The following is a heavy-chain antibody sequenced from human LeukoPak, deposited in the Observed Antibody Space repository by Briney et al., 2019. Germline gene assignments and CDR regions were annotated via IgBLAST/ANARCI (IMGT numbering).Heavy chain of an antibody. CDR3: TATYYYGSGTYRYFDY. V-gene: IGHV3-49*04. CDR2: IRSKAYGETT. Sequence: GGSLRLSCTASGFSFGDYAMSWVREVPGKGLEWLGLIRSKAYGETTEYAASVKNRFTISGDDSKSIAYLQMNSLKTEDTAVYSCTATYYYGSGTYRYFDYWGQGTLVTVSS. D-gene: IGHD3-10*01. J-gene: IGHJ4*02. CDR1: GFSFGDYA.